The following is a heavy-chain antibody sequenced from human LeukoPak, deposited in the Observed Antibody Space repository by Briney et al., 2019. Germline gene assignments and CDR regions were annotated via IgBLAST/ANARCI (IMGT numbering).Heavy chain of an antibody. V-gene: IGHV1-69*04. CDR3: ARDPYSSGWPDY. J-gene: IGHJ4*02. CDR2: IIPILGIA. Sequence: GSSVKVSCKASGGTFSSYTISWVRQAPGQGLEWMGRIIPILGIANYAQKFQGRVTITADKSTSTAYMELSGLRSEDTAVYYCARDPYSSGWPDYWGQGTLVTVSS. CDR1: GGTFSSYT. D-gene: IGHD6-19*01.